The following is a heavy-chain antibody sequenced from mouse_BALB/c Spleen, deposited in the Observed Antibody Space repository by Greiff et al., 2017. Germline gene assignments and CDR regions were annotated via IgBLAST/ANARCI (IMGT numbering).Heavy chain of an antibody. J-gene: IGHJ4*01. CDR1: GFTFSSFG. CDR3: ERELMITNAMED. D-gene: IGHD2-4*01. V-gene: IGHV5-17*02. CDR2: ISSGSSTI. Sequence: EVMLVESGGGLVQPGGSRKLSCAASGFTFSSFGMHWVRQAPEKGLEWVAYISSGSSTIYYADTVKGRFTISRDNPKNTLFLQMTSLRSEDTAMNYSERELMITNAMEDWGEGNAVTVAA.